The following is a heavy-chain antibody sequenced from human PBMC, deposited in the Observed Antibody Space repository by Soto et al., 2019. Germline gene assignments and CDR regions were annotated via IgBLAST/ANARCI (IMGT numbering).Heavy chain of an antibody. CDR1: GYSFTSYW. V-gene: IGHV5-51*01. Sequence: PGESLKISCKGSGYSFTSYWIGWVRQMPGKGLEWMGIIYPGDSDTRYSPSFQGQVTISADKSISTAYLQWSSLKASDTAMYYCARGGYYYDSSGPSLGMDVWSQGTTVTVSS. CDR2: IYPGDSDT. CDR3: ARGGYYYDSSGPSLGMDV. J-gene: IGHJ6*02. D-gene: IGHD3-22*01.